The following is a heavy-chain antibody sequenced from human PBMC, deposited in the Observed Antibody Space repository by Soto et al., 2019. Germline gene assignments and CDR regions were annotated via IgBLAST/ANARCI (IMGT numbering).Heavy chain of an antibody. D-gene: IGHD2-15*01. CDR3: ARGTPLGY. CDR1: GGSISSGGYS. J-gene: IGHJ4*02. V-gene: IGHV4-30-2*01. Sequence: PSGTLSLTCAVSGGSISSGGYSWSWIRQPPGKGLECIGYIYHSGSTYYSPSLKSRVTISVDRSKNQFSLKLSSVTAADKAVYYCARGTPLGYWGQGTLVTVSS. CDR2: IYHSGST.